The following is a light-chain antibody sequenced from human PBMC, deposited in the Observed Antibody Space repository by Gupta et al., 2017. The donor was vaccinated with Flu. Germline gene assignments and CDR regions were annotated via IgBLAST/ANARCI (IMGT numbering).Light chain of an antibody. V-gene: IGKV3-15*01. CDR3: QQYNNWPPIT. J-gene: IGKJ5*01. CDR2: GAS. CDR1: QSVSRN. Sequence: ERVTLSGRASQSVSRNLAWYQQKPGQAPRLLIYGASTRAPGIPARFSGSGSGTEFTLTISGLQSEDFAVYYCQQYNNWPPITFGQGTRLEIE.